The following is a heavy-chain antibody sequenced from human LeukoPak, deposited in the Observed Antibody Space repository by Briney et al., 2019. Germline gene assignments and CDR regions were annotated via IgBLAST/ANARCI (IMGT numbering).Heavy chain of an antibody. CDR2: IYYSGST. CDR1: GGSISSYY. J-gene: IGHJ3*02. Sequence: SETLSLTCTVSGGSISSYYWSWIRQPPGKGLEWIGYIYYSGSTYYNPSLKSRVTISVDTSKNQFSLKLSSVTAADTAVYYCAGPIVVANAFDIWGQGTMVTVSS. CDR3: AGPIVVANAFDI. D-gene: IGHD2-2*01. V-gene: IGHV4-59*12.